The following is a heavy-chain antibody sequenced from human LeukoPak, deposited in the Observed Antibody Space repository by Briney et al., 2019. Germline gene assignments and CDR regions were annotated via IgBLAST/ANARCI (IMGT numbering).Heavy chain of an antibody. D-gene: IGHD6-19*01. CDR2: IIPILGIA. Sequence: GASVKVSCKASGGTFSSYAISWVRQAPGQGLEWMGRIIPILGIANYAQKFQGRVTITADKSTSTAYMELSSLRSEDTAVYYCARVRGWYSAPLDYWGQGTLVTVSS. CDR1: GGTFSSYA. V-gene: IGHV1-69*04. CDR3: ARVRGWYSAPLDY. J-gene: IGHJ4*02.